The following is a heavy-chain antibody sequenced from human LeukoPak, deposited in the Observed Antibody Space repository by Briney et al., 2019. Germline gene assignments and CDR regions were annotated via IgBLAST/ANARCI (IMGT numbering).Heavy chain of an antibody. CDR3: ARVGCSSTSCYWDYYMDV. CDR1: GGSISSHY. Sequence: PSETLSLTCTVSGGSISSHYWSWIRQPPGKGLEWIGYIYYSGSTNYNPSLKSRVTISVDTSKNQFSLKLSSVTAADTAVYYCARVGCSSTSCYWDYYMDVWGKGTTVTVSS. D-gene: IGHD2-2*01. J-gene: IGHJ6*03. CDR2: IYYSGST. V-gene: IGHV4-59*11.